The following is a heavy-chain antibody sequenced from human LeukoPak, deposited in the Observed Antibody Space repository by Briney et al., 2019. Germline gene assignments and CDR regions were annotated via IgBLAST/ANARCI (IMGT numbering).Heavy chain of an antibody. CDR3: ARAEYSSNWYEPAGSYFDY. Sequence: ASVKVSCKASGYTFTGYYIHWVRQAPGQGLEWMGWINPNSGGANFAQKFQGRVTMTRETSIRTAYMELSRLRSDDTAVYYCARAEYSSNWYEPAGSYFDYWGQGTLVTVSS. D-gene: IGHD6-13*01. CDR1: GYTFTGYY. J-gene: IGHJ4*02. V-gene: IGHV1-2*02. CDR2: INPNSGGA.